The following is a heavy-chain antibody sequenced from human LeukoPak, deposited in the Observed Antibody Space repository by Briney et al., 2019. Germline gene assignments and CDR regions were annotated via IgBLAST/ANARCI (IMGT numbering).Heavy chain of an antibody. CDR1: GYTFTGYY. D-gene: IGHD6-13*01. CDR2: INPNSGGT. Sequence: ASAKVSCKASGYTFTGYYMHWVRQAPGQGLEWMGRINPNSGGTNYAQKFQGRVTMTRDTSISTAYMELSRLRSDDTAVYYCARRQQLVGFDYWGQGTLVTVSS. V-gene: IGHV1-2*06. CDR3: ARRQQLVGFDY. J-gene: IGHJ4*02.